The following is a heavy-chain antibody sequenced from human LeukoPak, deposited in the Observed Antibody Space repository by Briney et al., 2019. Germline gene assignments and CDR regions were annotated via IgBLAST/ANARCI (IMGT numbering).Heavy chain of an antibody. Sequence: SQTLSLTCAISGDSVSSNSAAWNWIRQSPSRGLEWLGRTYYRSKWYNDYAVSVKSRITINPDTSKNQFSLQLNSVTAADTAVYYCAGGVTIVRGTSKHFDYWGQGTLVTVSS. J-gene: IGHJ4*02. CDR3: AGGVTIVRGTSKHFDY. CDR2: TYYRSKWYN. CDR1: GDSVSSNSAA. D-gene: IGHD3-10*01. V-gene: IGHV6-1*01.